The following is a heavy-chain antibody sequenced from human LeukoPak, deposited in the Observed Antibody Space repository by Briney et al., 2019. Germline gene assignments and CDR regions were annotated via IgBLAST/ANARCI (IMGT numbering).Heavy chain of an antibody. D-gene: IGHD5-24*01. V-gene: IGHV4-59*01. CDR1: GGSISSYY. CDR2: IYYSGST. CDR3: ARESRDGYKFFDY. J-gene: IGHJ4*02. Sequence: SETLSLTCTVSGGSISSYYWSWIRQPPGKGLEWIGYIYYSGSTNYNPSLKSRVTISVDTSKNQFSLKLSSVTAADTAVYYCARESRDGYKFFDYWGQGTLVTVSS.